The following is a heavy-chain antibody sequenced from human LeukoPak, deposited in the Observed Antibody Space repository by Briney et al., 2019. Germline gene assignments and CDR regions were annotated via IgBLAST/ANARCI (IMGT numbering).Heavy chain of an antibody. CDR2: ISAYNGNT. D-gene: IGHD5-18*01. CDR3: ARVNGYSYGLNGYFDL. J-gene: IGHJ2*01. V-gene: IGHV1-18*04. CDR1: DYTFTRYG. Sequence: ASVKVCCSASDYTFTRYGISWVPQSPGQGLEWMGWISAYNGNTNYAPKLQGRVTMTTHSSTRTAYMELRRLRYDDTGVYYCARVNGYSYGLNGYFDLWGRGTLVTVSS.